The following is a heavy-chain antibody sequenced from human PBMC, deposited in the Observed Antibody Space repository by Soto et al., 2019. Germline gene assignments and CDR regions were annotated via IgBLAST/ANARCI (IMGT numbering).Heavy chain of an antibody. D-gene: IGHD1-7*01. Sequence: PSETLSLTCTVSGGSISSGDYYWSWIRQPPGKGLEWIGCIYYSGSTYYNPSLKSRVTISVDTSRNQFSLKLSSVTAADTAVYYCARLNAGTTYYYYGMDVWGQGTTVTVSS. CDR3: ARLNAGTTYYYYGMDV. V-gene: IGHV4-30-4*01. J-gene: IGHJ6*02. CDR1: GGSISSGDYY. CDR2: IYYSGST.